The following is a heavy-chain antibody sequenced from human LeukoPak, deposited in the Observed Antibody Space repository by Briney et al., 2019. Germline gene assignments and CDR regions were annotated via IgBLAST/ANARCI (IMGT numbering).Heavy chain of an antibody. V-gene: IGHV1-69*13. J-gene: IGHJ5*02. CDR3: AGGALPIAVAGTNWFDP. CDR2: IIPIFGTA. CDR1: GGTFSSYA. D-gene: IGHD6-19*01. Sequence: SVKVSCKASGGTFSSYATSWVRQAPGQGLEWMGGIIPIFGTANYAQKFQGRVTITADESTSTAYMELSSLRSEDTAVYYCAGGALPIAVAGTNWFDPWGQGTLVTVSS.